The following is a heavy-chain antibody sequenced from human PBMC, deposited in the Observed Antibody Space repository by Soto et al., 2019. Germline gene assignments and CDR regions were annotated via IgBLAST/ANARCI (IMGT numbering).Heavy chain of an antibody. CDR3: AKAKCSTANCYVPEY. Sequence: GGSLLLPCVATGFTVSTYTMSWVRHAPAKGLDWFSVISGSAGSSGPSYADSVEGRFSISRDNARNTLYLQMNSLRGEDTAMYYCAKAKCSTANCYVPEYWGQGTRVTVSS. J-gene: IGHJ4*02. D-gene: IGHD2-2*01. V-gene: IGHV3-23*01. CDR1: GFTVSTYT. CDR2: ISGSAGSSGP.